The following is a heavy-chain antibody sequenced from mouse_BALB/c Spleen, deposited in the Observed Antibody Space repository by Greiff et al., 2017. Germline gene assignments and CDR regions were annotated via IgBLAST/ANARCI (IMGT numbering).Heavy chain of an antibody. CDR1: GFTFSSFG. V-gene: IGHV5-17*02. CDR2: ISSGSSTI. Sequence: EVQLVESGGGLVQPGGSRKLSCAASGFTFSSFGMHWVRQAPEKGLEWVAYISSGSSTIYYADTVKGRFTISRDNPKNTLFLQMTSLRSEDTAMYYCARSTVVATRAMDYWGQGTSVTVSS. D-gene: IGHD1-1*01. CDR3: ARSTVVATRAMDY. J-gene: IGHJ4*01.